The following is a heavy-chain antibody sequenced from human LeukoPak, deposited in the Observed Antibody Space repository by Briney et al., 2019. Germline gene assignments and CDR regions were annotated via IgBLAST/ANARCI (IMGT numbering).Heavy chain of an antibody. D-gene: IGHD1-26*01. CDR1: GGSISNYY. Sequence: SETLSLTCTLSGGSISNYYWSWIRQPPGWGLEWIGYIFFTGTTKYNPSLQSRVTMSIHTTWNHFSLKLTSVTAADTAVYYCARAPPGATYYYGMDVWGQGTTVTVSS. V-gene: IGHV4-59*12. J-gene: IGHJ6*02. CDR3: ARAPPGATYYYGMDV. CDR2: IFFTGTT.